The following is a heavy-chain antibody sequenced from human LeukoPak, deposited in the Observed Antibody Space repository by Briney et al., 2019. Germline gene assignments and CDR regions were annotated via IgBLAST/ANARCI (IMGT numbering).Heavy chain of an antibody. J-gene: IGHJ4*02. CDR1: GGSISSSSYY. V-gene: IGHV4-39*07. Sequence: LETLSLTCTVSGGSISSSSYYWGWIRQPPGKGLEWITRMYYSGSTYYNPSLKSRLTISVHPSKNYFSLKPRSVTAADPGVYFCARRVRSADYRLDYWGQGTRVTVSS. CDR3: ARRVRSADYRLDY. D-gene: IGHD4-11*01. CDR2: MYYSGST.